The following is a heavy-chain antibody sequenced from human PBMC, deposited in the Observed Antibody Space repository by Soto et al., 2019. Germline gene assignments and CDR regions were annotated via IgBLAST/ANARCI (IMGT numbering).Heavy chain of an antibody. V-gene: IGHV4-4*02. D-gene: IGHD3-10*01. CDR2: IYHSGST. J-gene: IGHJ5*02. CDR3: ASGRTRGQYGSGTTDWFDP. Sequence: SETLSLTYAVSSASISSPNWWSWVRKSPGKGLEWIGEIYHSGSTNYNPSLKSRVTISVDKSKNQFSLKLSSVTAADTAVYYCASGRTRGQYGSGTTDWFDPWGQGTLVTVSS. CDR1: SASISSPNW.